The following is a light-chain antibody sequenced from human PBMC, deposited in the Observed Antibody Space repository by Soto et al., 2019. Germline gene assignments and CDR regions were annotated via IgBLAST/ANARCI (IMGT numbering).Light chain of an antibody. CDR1: QSLSSN. Sequence: EIVMTQSPATLSVSPGERATLSCRASQSLSSNLAWYQQKPCQSPRLLIHGASTRATGIPDRFSGSGSGTEFTLTISSLQSEDFAVYYCQQYNDWPPGYTFGQGTKVDI. CDR2: GAS. V-gene: IGKV3-15*01. CDR3: QQYNDWPPGYT. J-gene: IGKJ2*01.